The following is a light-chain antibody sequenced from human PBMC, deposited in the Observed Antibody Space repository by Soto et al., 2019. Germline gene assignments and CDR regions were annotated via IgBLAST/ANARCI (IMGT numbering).Light chain of an antibody. CDR3: QSYDSSLSGAYV. CDR1: GSNIGAHFD. CDR2: GNS. J-gene: IGLJ1*01. Sequence: QPVLTQPPSVSGAPGQRVTISCTGSGSNIGAHFDVHWYKHLPGTAPKLLIFGNSIRPSGVPDRFSGSKSGTSASLAITGLQAEDEADYYCQSYDSSLSGAYVFGTGTKLTVL. V-gene: IGLV1-40*01.